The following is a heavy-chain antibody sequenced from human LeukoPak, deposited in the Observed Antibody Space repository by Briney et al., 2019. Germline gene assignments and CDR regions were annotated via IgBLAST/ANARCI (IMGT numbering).Heavy chain of an antibody. Sequence: GGSLRLSCAASRFIFSDYYISWVRQAPGKGLEWVSGISPSGDITYYADSVKGRFTISRDNSKNTLYLEVISLTAEDTAVYYCAKDDAWLRFGEWSQGTLVTVSS. V-gene: IGHV3-23*01. CDR1: RFIFSDYY. D-gene: IGHD3-10*01. J-gene: IGHJ4*02. CDR2: ISPSGDIT. CDR3: AKDDAWLRFGE.